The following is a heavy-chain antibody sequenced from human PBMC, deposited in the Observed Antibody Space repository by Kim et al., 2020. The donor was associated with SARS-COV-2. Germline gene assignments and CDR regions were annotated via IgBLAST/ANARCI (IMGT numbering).Heavy chain of an antibody. V-gene: IGHV3-23*01. CDR1: GFIFRSYA. Sequence: GGSLRLSCAASGFIFRSYAMSWVRQAPGKGLEWVATITGGGDVTYSTDSLQGRFTITRDDSKNTLFLQMNNLRADDTAIYYCARLTTTVTRYYFDFWGQGTLVTVSS. J-gene: IGHJ4*02. CDR2: ITGGGDVT. CDR3: ARLTTTVTRYYFDF. D-gene: IGHD4-17*01.